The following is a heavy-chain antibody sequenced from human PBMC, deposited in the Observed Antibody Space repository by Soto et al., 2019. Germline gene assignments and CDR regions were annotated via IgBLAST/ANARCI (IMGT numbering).Heavy chain of an antibody. CDR1: GYTFTSYY. CDR2: INPSGGST. D-gene: IGHD2-15*01. J-gene: IGHJ6*02. Sequence: ASVKVSCKASGYTFTSYYMHWVRQAPGQGLEWMGIINPSGGSTSYAQKFQGRVTMTRDTSTSTVYMELSSLRSEDTAVYYCARVSFFCSGGSCYPRDYYYGMDVWGQGTTVTVSS. V-gene: IGHV1-46*01. CDR3: ARVSFFCSGGSCYPRDYYYGMDV.